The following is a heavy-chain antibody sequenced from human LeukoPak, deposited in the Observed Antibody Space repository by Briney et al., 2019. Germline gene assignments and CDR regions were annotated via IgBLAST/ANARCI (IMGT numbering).Heavy chain of an antibody. CDR3: ARRAGAYSHPYDY. D-gene: IGHD4/OR15-4a*01. CDR2: IYSDNT. V-gene: IGHV3-53*01. CDR1: GFTFSSYW. J-gene: IGHJ4*02. Sequence: GGSLRLSCAASGFTFSSYWMSWVRQAPGKGLEWVSFIYSDNTHYSDSAKGRVTISRDNSKNTLYLQMNSLRAEDTAVYYCARRAGAYSHPYDYWGQGTLVTVSS.